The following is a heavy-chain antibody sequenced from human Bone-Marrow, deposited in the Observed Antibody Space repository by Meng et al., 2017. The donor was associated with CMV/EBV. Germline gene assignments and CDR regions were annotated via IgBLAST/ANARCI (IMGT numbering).Heavy chain of an antibody. CDR2: INSDGSST. V-gene: IGHV3-74*01. J-gene: IGHJ6*02. CDR1: GFTLSTYW. D-gene: IGHD3-10*01. Sequence: GGSLRLSCAASGFTLSTYWMHWVRQAPGKGLVWVSRINSDGSSTSYADSVKGRFTISRDNAKNTLYLQMNSLRAEDTAVYYCTRDLPSYYYGSGSYSGGMDVWGQGTTVTVSS. CDR3: TRDLPSYYYGSGSYSGGMDV.